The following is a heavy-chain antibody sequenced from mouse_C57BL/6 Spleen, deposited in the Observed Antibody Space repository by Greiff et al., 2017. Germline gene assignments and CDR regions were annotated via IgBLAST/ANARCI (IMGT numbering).Heavy chain of an antibody. V-gene: IGHV1-22*01. CDR2: INPNNGGT. J-gene: IGHJ3*01. CDR1: GYTFTDYN. Sequence: EVQLQQSGPELVKPGASVKMSCKASGYTFTDYNMHWVKQSHGKSLEWIGYINPNNGGTSYNQKFKGKATLTVNKSSSTAYMELRSLTSEDSAVYYCAREGGRGPSWFAYWGQGTLVTVSA. CDR3: AREGGRGPSWFAY. D-gene: IGHD1-1*02.